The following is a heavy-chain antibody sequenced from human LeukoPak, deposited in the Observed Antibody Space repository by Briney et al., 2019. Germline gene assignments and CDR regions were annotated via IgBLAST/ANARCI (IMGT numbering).Heavy chain of an antibody. D-gene: IGHD2-2*01. CDR2: IYYSGSP. V-gene: IGHV4-31*03. CDR3: ASAKGYCSSTSCRFSSGYYFDY. J-gene: IGHJ4*02. CDR1: GGSISSGGYY. Sequence: SQTLSLTCTVSGGSISSGGYYWSSVRQHPGTGLGWVGYIYYSGSPYYNPSLKSRVTISVDTSKNQSSLTLSSVTAADTAVYYCASAKGYCSSTSCRFSSGYYFDYWGQGTLVTVSS.